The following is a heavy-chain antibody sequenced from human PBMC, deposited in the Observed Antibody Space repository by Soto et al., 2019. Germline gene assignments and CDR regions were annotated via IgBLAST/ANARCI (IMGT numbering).Heavy chain of an antibody. V-gene: IGHV3-30-3*01. D-gene: IGHD4-4*01. CDR3: ARDLGVTTFYYYGMDV. CDR1: GFTFSSYA. CDR2: ISYDGSNK. J-gene: IGHJ6*02. Sequence: QVQLVESGGGVVQPGRSLRLSCAASGFTFSSYAMHWVRQAPGKGLEWVAVISYDGSNKYYADSVKGRFTISRDNSKNTLYLQMSSLRSEDTAVYYCARDLGVTTFYYYGMDVWGQGTTVTVSS.